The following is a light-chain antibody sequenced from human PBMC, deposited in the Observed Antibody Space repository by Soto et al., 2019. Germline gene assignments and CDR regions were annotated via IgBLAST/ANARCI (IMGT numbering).Light chain of an antibody. J-gene: IGKJ1*01. CDR3: QQYNNWPQT. CDR1: QSLSSSY. V-gene: IGKV3-20*01. CDR2: GAS. Sequence: EIVLTQSPGTLSLSPGERATLSCRASQSLSSSYLAWYQQKPGQAPRLLIYGASSRATGIPDRFSGSGSGTDFTLTISSLQSEDFAVYYCQQYNNWPQTFGQGTKVDIK.